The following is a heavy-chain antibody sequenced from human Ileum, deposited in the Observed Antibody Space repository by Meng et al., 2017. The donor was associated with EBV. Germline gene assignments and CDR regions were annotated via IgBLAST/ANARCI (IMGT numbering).Heavy chain of an antibody. V-gene: IGHV4-39*01. CDR3: AMGPDYAKTGY. Sequence: QVQMQESGPGLVKPSRTLSLTCSVAGGSISSSNDCWGWIRQPPGKGLEWIQSICYTDYTYYNPSLKSRVTISADKSKNQFSLRLNSLTAADTAVYYCAMGPDYAKTGYWGQGTLVTVSS. CDR1: GGSISSSNDC. D-gene: IGHD4-17*01. J-gene: IGHJ4*02. CDR2: ICYTDYT.